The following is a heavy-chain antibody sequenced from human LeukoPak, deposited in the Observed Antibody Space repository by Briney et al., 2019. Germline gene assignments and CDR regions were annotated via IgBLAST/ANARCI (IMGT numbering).Heavy chain of an antibody. D-gene: IGHD3-22*01. CDR2: INHSGST. J-gene: IGHJ4*02. Sequence: SETLSLTCTVSGGSMSSCYWSWIRQPPGKGLEWIGEINHSGSTNYNPSLKSRVTILVDTSKNQFSLKLSSVTAADTAVYYCARAYYDSSGYYFDYWGQGTLVTVSS. CDR1: GGSMSSCY. V-gene: IGHV4-34*01. CDR3: ARAYYDSSGYYFDY.